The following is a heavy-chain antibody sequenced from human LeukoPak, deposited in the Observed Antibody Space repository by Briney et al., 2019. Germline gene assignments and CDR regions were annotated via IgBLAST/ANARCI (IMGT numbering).Heavy chain of an antibody. CDR3: ARESEGLRYFDFLSPDY. CDR2: ISAYNGNT. Sequence: GASVKVSCKASGYTFTSYGISWVRQAPGQGLEWMGWISAYNGNTNYAQKVQDRVTMTTDTSTSTAYMELRSLRSDDTAVYYCARESEGLRYFDFLSPDYWGQGTLVTVSS. V-gene: IGHV1-18*01. D-gene: IGHD3-9*01. J-gene: IGHJ4*02. CDR1: GYTFTSYG.